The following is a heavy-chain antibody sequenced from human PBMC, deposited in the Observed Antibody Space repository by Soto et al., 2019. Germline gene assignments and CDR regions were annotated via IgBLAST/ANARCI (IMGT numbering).Heavy chain of an antibody. V-gene: IGHV3-30*03. J-gene: IGHJ6*02. CDR1: GFTFSSYG. CDR2: ISYDGSNK. Sequence: PGGSLRLSCAASGFTFSSYGMHWVRQAPGKGLEWVAVISYDGSNKYYADSVKGRFTISRDNSKNTLYLQMNSLRAEDTAVYYCERSFYCGGDCYSGNGVPNYYGMDVWGQGTTVTVSS. CDR3: ERSFYCGGDCYSGNGVPNYYGMDV. D-gene: IGHD2-21*02.